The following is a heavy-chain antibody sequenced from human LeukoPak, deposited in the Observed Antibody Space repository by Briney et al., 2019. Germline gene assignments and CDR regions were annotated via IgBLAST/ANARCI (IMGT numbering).Heavy chain of an antibody. CDR2: IRYDGSNK. J-gene: IGHJ4*02. Sequence: GGSPRLSCAASGFTFSSYGMHWVRQAPGKGLEWVAFIRYDGSNKYYADSVKGRFTISRDNSKNTLYLQMNSLRAEDTAVYYCAKSNGNKYYFDYWGQGTLVTVSS. CDR3: AKSNGNKYYFDY. V-gene: IGHV3-30*02. D-gene: IGHD2/OR15-2a*01. CDR1: GFTFSSYG.